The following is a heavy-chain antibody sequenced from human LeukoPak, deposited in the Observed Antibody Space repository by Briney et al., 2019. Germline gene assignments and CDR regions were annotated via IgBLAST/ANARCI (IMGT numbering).Heavy chain of an antibody. J-gene: IGHJ6*03. V-gene: IGHV3-43*02. D-gene: IGHD2-15*01. Sequence: GGSLRLSCAASGLTFDDYAMHWVRQAPGKGLEWVSLISGDGGSTYYADSVKGRSTISRDNSKNSLYLQMNSLRTEDTALYYCARGSVDCSGGSCYYYYYYMDVWGKGTTVTVSS. CDR1: GLTFDDYA. CDR3: ARGSVDCSGGSCYYYYYYMDV. CDR2: ISGDGGST.